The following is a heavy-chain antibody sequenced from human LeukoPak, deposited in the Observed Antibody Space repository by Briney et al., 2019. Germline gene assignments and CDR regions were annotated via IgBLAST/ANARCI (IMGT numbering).Heavy chain of an antibody. V-gene: IGHV3-48*03. CDR1: GFTFSSYD. J-gene: IGHJ4*02. CDR2: ISSSGTTT. CDR3: AKILPDTVTADY. D-gene: IGHD4-11*01. Sequence: PGGSLRLSCAASGFTFSSYDMYWVRQAPGKGLEWVSYISSSGTTTHYGDSVKGRFTISRDNAKNSLYLQMNSLRAEDTAVYYCAKILPDTVTADYWGQGTLVTVSS.